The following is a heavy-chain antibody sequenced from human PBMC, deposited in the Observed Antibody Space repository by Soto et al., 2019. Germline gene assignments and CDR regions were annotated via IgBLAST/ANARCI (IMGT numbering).Heavy chain of an antibody. V-gene: IGHV3-30-3*01. CDR1: GFTFSSYA. CDR2: ISYDGSNK. CDR3: ARNMRPFWDGSYSPSISPDY. Sequence: GGSLRLSCAASGFTFSSYAMNWVRQAPGKGLEWVAIISYDGSNKYYADSVKGRFTISRDNSKNTLYLQMNSLTVEDTAVYYCARNMRPFWDGSYSPSISPDYWGQGTQVTVSS. D-gene: IGHD3-3*01. J-gene: IGHJ4*02.